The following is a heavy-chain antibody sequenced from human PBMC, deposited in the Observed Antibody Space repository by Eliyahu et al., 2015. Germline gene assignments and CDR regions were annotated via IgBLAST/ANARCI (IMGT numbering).Heavy chain of an antibody. D-gene: IGHD3-10*01. V-gene: IGHV3-48*01. J-gene: IGHJ5*02. CDR1: GFTFSSXS. CDR2: ISSSSSTI. Sequence: EVQLVESGGGLVQPGGSLRLSCAASGFTFSSXSMNWVRQAPGKGLEWVSYISSSSSTIYYADSVKGRFTISRDNAKNSLYLQMNSLRAEDTAVYYCARDLTIARFGELPGSDPWGQGTLVTVSS. CDR3: ARDLTIARFGELPGSDP.